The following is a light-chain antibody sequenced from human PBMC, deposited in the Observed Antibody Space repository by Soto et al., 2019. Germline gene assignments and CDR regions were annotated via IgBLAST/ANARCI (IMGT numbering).Light chain of an antibody. Sequence: EMVMTQSPVTLSVSPGERATLSCRASQSISRNLAWHQQKPGQAPRLLIYGASSRATGVPARFSGSGFGTDFTLTIGRLEPEDFAVYYCQQYGGSPRTFGQGTKVDIK. J-gene: IGKJ1*01. CDR2: GAS. V-gene: IGKV3-20*01. CDR1: QSISRN. CDR3: QQYGGSPRT.